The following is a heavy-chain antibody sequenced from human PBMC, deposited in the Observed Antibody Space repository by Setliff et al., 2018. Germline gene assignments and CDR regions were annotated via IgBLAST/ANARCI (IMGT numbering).Heavy chain of an antibody. CDR2: MNPNSGNT. V-gene: IGHV1-8*02. D-gene: IGHD3-3*01. CDR3: ARAQSWSGGPYYFDN. Sequence: VKVSCKASGYTFTSYDINWVRQATGQGLEWMGWMNPNSGNTGYAQKFQGRVTMTRNTSISTAYMDLSSLRFEDTAVYYCARAQSWSGGPYYFDNWGQGTLVTVSS. J-gene: IGHJ4*02. CDR1: GYTFTSYD.